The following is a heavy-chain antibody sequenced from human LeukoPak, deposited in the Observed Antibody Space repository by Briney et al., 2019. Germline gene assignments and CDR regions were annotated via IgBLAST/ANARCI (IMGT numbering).Heavy chain of an antibody. V-gene: IGHV4-31*03. CDR3: ARLVPDDYGDPDAFDI. J-gene: IGHJ3*02. CDR2: IYFSGST. D-gene: IGHD4-17*01. CDR1: GGSISSGGYY. Sequence: SQTLSLTCTVSGGSISSGGYYWSWMRQHPGKGLEWIGYIYFSGSTYYNPSPKSRVTISVDTSKNQCSLKLSSVTAADTAVYYCARLVPDDYGDPDAFDIWGQGTMVTVSS.